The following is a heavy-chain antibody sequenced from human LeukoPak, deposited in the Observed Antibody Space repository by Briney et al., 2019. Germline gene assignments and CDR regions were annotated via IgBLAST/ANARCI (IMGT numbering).Heavy chain of an antibody. J-gene: IGHJ4*02. CDR2: INPSGGST. Sequence: ASVKVSCKSSGYTFTDYYLHWVRQAPGQGLEWMGIINPSGGSTSYAQKFQGRVTMTRDTSTSTVYMELSSLRSEDTAVYYCARAKDPYSSSSDIDYWGQGTLVTVSS. V-gene: IGHV1-46*01. D-gene: IGHD6-6*01. CDR1: GYTFTDYY. CDR3: ARAKDPYSSSSDIDY.